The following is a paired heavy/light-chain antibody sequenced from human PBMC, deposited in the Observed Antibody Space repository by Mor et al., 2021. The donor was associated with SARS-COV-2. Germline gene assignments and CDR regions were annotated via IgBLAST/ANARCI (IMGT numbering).Heavy chain of an antibody. CDR3: ISRRDHGDYRWFDP. CDR2: ITSRDSNYAT. D-gene: IGHD4-17*01. J-gene: IGHJ5*02. V-gene: IGHV3-73*02. Sequence: EVQLVESGGGLVRPGGSLKLSCAASGFTFSGSSIHWVRQASGKGLEWIGRITSRDSNYATAYAASVEGRFTISRDDSKNTAYLQMDSLKNDDTAIYYCISRRDHGDYRWFDPWGQGTLVTVSS. CDR1: GFTFSGSS.
Light chain of an antibody. CDR1: QVVFHSPHNQNF. Sequence: DIEMTQSPDSLTVSLGERATINCKSSQVVFHSPHNQNFVAWYQQKPGQAPKLLIYWASARESGVPDRFSGSGSGTDFTLTISSLQAEDVATYYCQQYYSVPVTFGGGTKVELK. J-gene: IGKJ4*01. V-gene: IGKV4-1*01. CDR3: QQYYSVPVT. CDR2: WAS.